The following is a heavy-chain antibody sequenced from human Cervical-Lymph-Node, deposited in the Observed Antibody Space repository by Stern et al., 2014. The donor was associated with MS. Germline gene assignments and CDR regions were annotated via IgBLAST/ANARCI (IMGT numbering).Heavy chain of an antibody. Sequence: DQLVQSGGGLVKPGGSLRLSCAASGYTFSDYSMHWVRQAPGKGLEWVSSISSVSTFIFYAESMKGRFTISRDTAGDSLYRNMNTLRGEATAVYYWARGAGAPLRGTRGANWGQGTWSPSPQ. J-gene: IGHJ1*01. D-gene: IGHD3-10*01. CDR3: ARGAGAPLRGTRGAN. CDR1: GYTFSDYS. V-gene: IGHV3-21*01. CDR2: ISSVSTFI.